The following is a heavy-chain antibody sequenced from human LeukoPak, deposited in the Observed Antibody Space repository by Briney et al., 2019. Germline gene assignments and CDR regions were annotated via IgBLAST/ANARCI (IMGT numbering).Heavy chain of an antibody. D-gene: IGHD1-14*01. CDR1: GGSTTNYF. Sequence: SETLSLTCTVSGGSTTNYFWSWIRQPPGKGLEWLGSIHYTRSTNYNPSLKSRLSISLGTSKNQFSLLVTSVTPAARAVYYGAKGRVPEIWGQEPWSPSPQ. CDR2: IHYTRST. CDR3: AKGRVPEI. J-gene: IGHJ4*02. V-gene: IGHV4-59*01.